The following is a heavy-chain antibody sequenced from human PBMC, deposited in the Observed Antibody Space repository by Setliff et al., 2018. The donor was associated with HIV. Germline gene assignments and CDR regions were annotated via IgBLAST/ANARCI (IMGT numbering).Heavy chain of an antibody. D-gene: IGHD3-22*01. J-gene: IGHJ3*02. Sequence: ASVKVSCKASGYTFTGYYMHWVRQAPGQGLEWMGWINPNSGGTNYAQKFQGRVTMTRDTSISTAYMGLSRLRSDDTAVYYCAREIFPQGIVVVFDAFDIWGQGTMVTVSS. CDR3: AREIFPQGIVVVFDAFDI. V-gene: IGHV1-2*02. CDR1: GYTFTGYY. CDR2: INPNSGGT.